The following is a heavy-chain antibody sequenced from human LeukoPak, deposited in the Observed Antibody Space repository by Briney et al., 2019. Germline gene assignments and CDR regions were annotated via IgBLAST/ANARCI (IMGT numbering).Heavy chain of an antibody. CDR3: ARGVAGYSYGFDY. V-gene: IGHV1-8*01. CDR2: MNPNSGNT. J-gene: IGHJ4*02. D-gene: IGHD5-18*01. Sequence: GASVKVSCKVSGYTLTQLSVHWVRQAPGQGLEWMGWMNPNSGNTGYAQKFQGRVTMTRNTSISTAYMELSSLRSEDTAVYYCARGVAGYSYGFDYWGQGTLVTVSS. CDR1: GYTLTQLS.